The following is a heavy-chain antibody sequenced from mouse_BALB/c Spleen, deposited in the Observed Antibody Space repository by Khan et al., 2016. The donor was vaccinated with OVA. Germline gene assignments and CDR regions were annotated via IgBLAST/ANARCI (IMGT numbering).Heavy chain of an antibody. CDR3: ARMARK. CDR1: GLNINDTY. J-gene: IGHJ2*01. Sequence: LQLQQSGAELVKSGATVKLSCTASGLNINDTYMHWLKQWPEQGLEWIGRIDPPDGNTKYDPKFQGTDTITADTSSNTAYLQLSSLTSEETVICNFARMARKWGQGTTLTVSS. V-gene: IGHV14-3*02. CDR2: IDPPDGNT.